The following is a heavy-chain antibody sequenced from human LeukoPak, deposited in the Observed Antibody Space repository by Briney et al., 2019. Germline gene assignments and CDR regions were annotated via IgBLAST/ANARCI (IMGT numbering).Heavy chain of an antibody. CDR2: IYAGSS. CDR3: AKVTHYSGNSAYRKNYFHY. J-gene: IGHJ4*02. Sequence: PGGSLRLSCAASGVTVSSNTMSWVRQAPGQGLEWVSIIYAGSSYYTDSEKGRFTISRDNPKNTLYLQMNSLRPEDTAVYYCAKVTHYSGNSAYRKNYFHYWGQGTLVTVSS. D-gene: IGHD3-22*01. CDR1: GVTVSSNT. V-gene: IGHV3-66*03.